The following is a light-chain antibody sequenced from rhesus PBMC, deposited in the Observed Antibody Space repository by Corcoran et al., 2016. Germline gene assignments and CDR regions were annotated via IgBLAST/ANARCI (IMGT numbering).Light chain of an antibody. Sequence: DIQMTQSPSSLSASVGDRVTITCRASQGISTYLTWYQQKPGKAPKRLINAASSLESGVPSRFSGSGAGTDFTFTISSLQPEDFATYYCLQYNSDPLTFGGGTKVEIK. V-gene: IGKV1-43*02. CDR1: QGISTY. J-gene: IGKJ4*01. CDR3: LQYNSDPLT. CDR2: AAS.